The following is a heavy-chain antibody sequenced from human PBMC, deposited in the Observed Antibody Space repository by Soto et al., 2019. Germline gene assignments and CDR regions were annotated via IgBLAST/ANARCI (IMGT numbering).Heavy chain of an antibody. Sequence: GGSLRLSCAASGFTFSSYGMHWVRQAPGKGLEWVAVIWYDGSNKYYADSVKGRFTISRDNSKNTLYLQMNSLRAEDTAVYYCARDSGGYSYGNRPRYYFDYWGQGTLVTDSS. D-gene: IGHD5-18*01. CDR3: ARDSGGYSYGNRPRYYFDY. CDR1: GFTFSSYG. V-gene: IGHV3-33*01. CDR2: IWYDGSNK. J-gene: IGHJ4*02.